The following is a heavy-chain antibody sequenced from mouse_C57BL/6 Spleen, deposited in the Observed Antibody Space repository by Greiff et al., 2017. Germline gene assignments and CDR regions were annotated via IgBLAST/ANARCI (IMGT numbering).Heavy chain of an antibody. CDR1: GFTFSSYA. CDR3: TRDDGYYPLAY. Sequence: EVNLVESGEGLVKPGGSLKLSCAASGFTFSSYAMSWVRQTPEKRLEWVAYISSGGDYIYYADTVKGRFPISRDNARNTLYLQMSSLKSEDTAMYYCTRDDGYYPLAYWGQGTLVTVSA. CDR2: ISSGGDYI. D-gene: IGHD2-3*01. V-gene: IGHV5-9-1*02. J-gene: IGHJ3*01.